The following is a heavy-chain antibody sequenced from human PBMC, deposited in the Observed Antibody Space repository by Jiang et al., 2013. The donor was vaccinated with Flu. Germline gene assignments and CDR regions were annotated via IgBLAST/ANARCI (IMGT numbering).Heavy chain of an antibody. V-gene: IGHV4-4*07. CDR1: GGSISSYY. CDR3: ARDQGLGYSSSSPLDYYGMDV. CDR2: IYTSGST. D-gene: IGHD6-6*01. J-gene: IGHJ6*02. Sequence: LLKPSETLSLTCAVSGGSISSYYWSWIRQPAGKGLEWIGRIYTSGSTNYNPSLKSRVTMSVDTSKNQFSLKLSSVTAADTAVYYCARDQGLGYSSSSPLDYYGMDVWGQGTTVTVSS.